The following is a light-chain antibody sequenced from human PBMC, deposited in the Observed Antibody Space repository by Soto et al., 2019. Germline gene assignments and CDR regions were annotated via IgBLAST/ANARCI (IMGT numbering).Light chain of an antibody. Sequence: DIHYTQAPSFLSASVGDRVTITFRASQGIRNDLGWYQQKPGKAPKLLIYDASSLESGVPSRFSGSGSGTEFTLTISSLQPEEFATYYCQKYNSFWTFGQGTKVDIK. J-gene: IGKJ1*01. CDR1: QGIRND. CDR2: DAS. V-gene: IGKV1-17*01. CDR3: QKYNSFWT.